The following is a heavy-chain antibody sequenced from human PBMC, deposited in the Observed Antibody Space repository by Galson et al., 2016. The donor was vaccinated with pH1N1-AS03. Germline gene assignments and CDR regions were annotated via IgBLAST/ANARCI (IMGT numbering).Heavy chain of an antibody. CDR2: INHSGST. CDR1: GGSFSGYS. CDR3: ARRANWGFTGRQNWFDP. Sequence: SETLSLTCAVYGGSFSGYSCRWIRQSPGKGLEWIGDINHSGSTNYNPSLKNRVTISVDTSTNQFSLNLTSATAADTAVYYCARRANWGFTGRQNWFDPWGQGTLVTVSS. V-gene: IGHV4-34*01. J-gene: IGHJ5*02. D-gene: IGHD7-27*01.